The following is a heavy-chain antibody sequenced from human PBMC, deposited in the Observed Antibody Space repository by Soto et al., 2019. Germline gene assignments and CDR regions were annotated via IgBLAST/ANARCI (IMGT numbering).Heavy chain of an antibody. CDR1: GFTFSSYA. Sequence: GGSLRLSCAASGFTFSSYAMHWVRQAPGKGLEWVSSISSRSYTYYADSVKGRFTISRDNAKNSLYLQMNSLRAEDTAVYYCARAIGYAFDIWGQGTLVTVSS. CDR2: ISSRSYT. D-gene: IGHD2-8*01. V-gene: IGHV3-21*01. CDR3: ARAIGYAFDI. J-gene: IGHJ4*02.